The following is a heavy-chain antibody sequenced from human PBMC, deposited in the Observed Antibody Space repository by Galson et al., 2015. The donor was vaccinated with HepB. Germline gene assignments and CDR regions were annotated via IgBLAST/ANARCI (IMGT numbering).Heavy chain of an antibody. V-gene: IGHV3-33*01. Sequence: SLRLSCAASGFTFSNYGMHWVRQAPGKGLEWVAVIWYDGSQKYYGDSVKDRFTISRDNSKNTLYLQMNSLRAEDTAVYYCAGFIIPSAMFLHFWGQGTLVTVSS. CDR2: IWYDGSQK. J-gene: IGHJ4*02. CDR3: AGFIIPSAMFLHF. D-gene: IGHD2-2*01. CDR1: GFTFSNYG.